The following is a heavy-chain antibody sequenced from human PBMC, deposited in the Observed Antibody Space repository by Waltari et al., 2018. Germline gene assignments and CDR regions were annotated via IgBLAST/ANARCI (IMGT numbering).Heavy chain of an antibody. CDR3: ATSRVAGRSYFDY. D-gene: IGHD6-19*01. J-gene: IGHJ4*02. V-gene: IGHV3-33*01. CDR1: GFTFSSYG. Sequence: QVQLVESGGGVVQPGRSLRLSCAASGFTFSSYGMPWVRQAPGKGLEWVAVIWYDGSNKYYADSVKGRFTISRDNSKNTLYLQMNSLRAEDTAVYYCATSRVAGRSYFDYWGQGTLVTVSS. CDR2: IWYDGSNK.